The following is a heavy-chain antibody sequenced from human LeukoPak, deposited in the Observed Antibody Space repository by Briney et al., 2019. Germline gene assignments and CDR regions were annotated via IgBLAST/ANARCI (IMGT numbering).Heavy chain of an antibody. CDR3: AKDPHQLLLEGVYYFDY. V-gene: IGHV3-23*01. J-gene: IGHJ4*02. CDR2: ITGSVDDT. Sequence: GGSLRLSCAASGFSFNNYAMSWVRQVPGKGLEWVSAITGSVDDTYHADSVKGRFTISRDNSRNTLYLQMNSLRAEDTAVYYCAKDPHQLLLEGVYYFDYWGQGTLVTVSS. D-gene: IGHD2-2*01. CDR1: GFSFNNYA.